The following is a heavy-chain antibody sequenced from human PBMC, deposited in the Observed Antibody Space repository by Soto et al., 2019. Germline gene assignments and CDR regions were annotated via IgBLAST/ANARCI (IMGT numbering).Heavy chain of an antibody. J-gene: IGHJ4*02. CDR1: GFTFRSYD. D-gene: IGHD6-13*01. Sequence: PGGSVRLSCVASGFTFRSYDMNWVRQAPGKGLEWVSATSGSGSRTFYTDSVKGRFTISRDNSQNTLYLQMNSLTVEDTATYYCVKVSSIWYRKIDYWGQGTPVTVSS. CDR2: TSGSGSRT. CDR3: VKVSSIWYRKIDY. V-gene: IGHV3-23*01.